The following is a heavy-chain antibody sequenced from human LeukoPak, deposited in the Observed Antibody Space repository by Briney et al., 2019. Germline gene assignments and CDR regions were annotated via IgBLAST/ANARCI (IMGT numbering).Heavy chain of an antibody. J-gene: IGHJ4*02. V-gene: IGHV3-69-1*01. D-gene: IGHD6-19*01. CDR1: GFTLSNSS. Sequence: GGSLRLSCVVSGFTLSNSSMSWVRQAPGKGLEWVSSISSHRSRYAESVRGRFTISRDTAKNSLYLQMNSLRAEDSALYYCARDKSGWARDYWGQGTLVTVSA. CDR3: ARDKSGWARDY. CDR2: ISSHRSR.